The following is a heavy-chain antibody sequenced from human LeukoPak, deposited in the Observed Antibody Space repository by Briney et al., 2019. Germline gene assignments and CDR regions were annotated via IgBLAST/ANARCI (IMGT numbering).Heavy chain of an antibody. J-gene: IGHJ6*03. CDR3: ARDPYYYYYYMDV. CDR2: INPNSGGT. V-gene: IGHV1-2*02. Sequence: ASVKVSCKASGYTFPGYYMHWVRQAPGQGLEWMGWINPNSGGTNYAQKFQGRVTMTRDTSISTAYMELSRLRSDDTAVYYCARDPYYYYYYMDVWGKGTTVTVSS. CDR1: GYTFPGYY.